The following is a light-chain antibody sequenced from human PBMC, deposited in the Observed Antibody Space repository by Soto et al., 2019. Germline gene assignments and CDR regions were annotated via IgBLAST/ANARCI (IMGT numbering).Light chain of an antibody. J-gene: IGLJ1*01. CDR1: SSNIGSNT. Sequence: SALTQPPSASGTPGQRVTSSCSGSSSNIGSNTVNWYQQLPGTAPKLLIYSNNERPSGVPDRFSGSKSGTSASLAISGLQSEDEADFYCAAWDDSLNAYVIGTGTKVTVL. CDR3: AAWDDSLNAYV. V-gene: IGLV1-44*01. CDR2: SNN.